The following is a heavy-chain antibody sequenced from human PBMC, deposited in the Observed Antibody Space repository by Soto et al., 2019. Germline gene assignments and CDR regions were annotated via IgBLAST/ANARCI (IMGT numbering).Heavy chain of an antibody. D-gene: IGHD3-3*01. CDR1: GNSISDRNYY. J-gene: IGHJ4*02. CDR3: ATMTGFLVPTLEADY. CDR2: IFYTGST. Sequence: HLQLQESGPGLVKPSETLSLTCTVSGNSISDRNYYWGWIRQPPGKGLEWIGSIFYTGSTSYSPSLRGRVTTSVDTSKNQFSLKVTSVTAADTAIYFCATMTGFLVPTLEADYWGQGALVTVSS. V-gene: IGHV4-39*01.